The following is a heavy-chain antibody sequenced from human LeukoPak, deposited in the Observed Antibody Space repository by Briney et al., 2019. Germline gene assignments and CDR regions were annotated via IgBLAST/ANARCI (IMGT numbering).Heavy chain of an antibody. D-gene: IGHD1-26*01. Sequence: GGCLRLSCPASAFTLILYSMTWVRQAAGRGLEWVANVAQDGSAQNYVDSLEGRFTISRDNPKNSLYLQMHSLRAEDAAVYYRARVIGGAIDYWGQGTLVTVSS. CDR1: AFTLILYS. CDR2: VAQDGSAQ. J-gene: IGHJ4*02. V-gene: IGHV3-7*01. CDR3: ARVIGGAIDY.